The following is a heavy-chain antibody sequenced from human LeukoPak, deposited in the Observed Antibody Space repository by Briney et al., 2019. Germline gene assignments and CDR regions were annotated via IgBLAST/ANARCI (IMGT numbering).Heavy chain of an antibody. J-gene: IGHJ3*02. Sequence: SETLSLTCTVSGGSISNEYWSWIRQPPGKGLEWIGYIYNSGGTNYNPSLKSRVTISGDTSKNQFSLKLSSVTAADTAVYYCARDGDSSGSVDAFDIWGQGTMVTVSS. D-gene: IGHD3-22*01. CDR3: ARDGDSSGSVDAFDI. CDR2: IYNSGGT. V-gene: IGHV4-59*01. CDR1: GGSISNEY.